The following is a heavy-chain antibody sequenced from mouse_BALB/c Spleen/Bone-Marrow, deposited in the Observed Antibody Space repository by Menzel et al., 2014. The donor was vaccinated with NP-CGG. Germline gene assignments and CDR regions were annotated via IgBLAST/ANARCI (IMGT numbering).Heavy chain of an antibody. D-gene: IGHD1-1*01. V-gene: IGHV3-2*02. J-gene: IGHJ2*01. CDR3: ARSFATVVEEDYFDY. Sequence: ESGPGLVKPSQSLSLTCTVTGYSITSDYAWNWIRQFPGNKLEWMGYISYSGSTSYNPSLKSRISITRDTSKNQFFLQLNSVTTEDTATYYGARSFATVVEEDYFDYWGQGTTLTVSS. CDR1: GYSITSDYA. CDR2: ISYSGST.